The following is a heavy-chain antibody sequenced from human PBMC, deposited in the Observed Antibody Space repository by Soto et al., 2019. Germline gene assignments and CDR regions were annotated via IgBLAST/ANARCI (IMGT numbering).Heavy chain of an antibody. D-gene: IGHD3-10*01. CDR3: ARGRSSRELYPTYFDY. CDR2: IIPIFGPA. J-gene: IGHJ4*03. CDR1: GGTFSSHS. Sequence: SVKVSCKSSGGTFSSHSINWVRQAPGQGLEWMGGIIPIFGPANFAKNFQGRVTITADESTTTAYMELSSLTSEDTAVYYCARGRSSRELYPTYFDYWGQGTTVTVSS. V-gene: IGHV1-69*13.